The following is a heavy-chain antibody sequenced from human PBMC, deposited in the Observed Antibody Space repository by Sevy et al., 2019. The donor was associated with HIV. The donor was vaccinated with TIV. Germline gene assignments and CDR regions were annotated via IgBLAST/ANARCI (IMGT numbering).Heavy chain of an antibody. CDR1: GYIFTDYY. CDR2: INSDSGVT. Sequence: ASVKVSCKASGYIFTDYYIHWVRQAPGQGLELMAWINSDSGVTNYAQKFQGEVTVTRETSLSTAYLELTRLKSNDTAIYYCARLTTQPTSDLYGMDVWGQRTTVTVSS. J-gene: IGHJ6*02. D-gene: IGHD4-17*01. V-gene: IGHV1-2*02. CDR3: ARLTTQPTSDLYGMDV.